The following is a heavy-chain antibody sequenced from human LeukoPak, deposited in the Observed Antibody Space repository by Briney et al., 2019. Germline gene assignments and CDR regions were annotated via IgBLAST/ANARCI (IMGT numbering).Heavy chain of an antibody. CDR2: ISDSGAST. J-gene: IGHJ4*02. D-gene: IGHD5-18*01. Sequence: GGTLRLSCAASGFTFSSYAMSWVRQAPGKGLEWVSTISDSGASTYYADSLKGRFTISRDSSKNTLYLQMNSLRAEDTAVYYCAKVGGYSYESNPYFDYWGQGTLVTVSS. V-gene: IGHV3-23*01. CDR3: AKVGGYSYESNPYFDY. CDR1: GFTFSSYA.